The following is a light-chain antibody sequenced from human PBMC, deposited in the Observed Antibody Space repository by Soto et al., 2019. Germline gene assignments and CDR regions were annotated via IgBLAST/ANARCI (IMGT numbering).Light chain of an antibody. CDR2: GAS. J-gene: IGKJ1*01. Sequence: VLTQSPCTLSLTPGERATLSCRASQSVSSSYLAWYQQKPGQAPRLLVFGASSRATGIPDRFSGSGSGTDFTLTISRLDPEDFAVYYCQQYVNSPRTFGQRTNVDI. CDR1: QSVSSSY. CDR3: QQYVNSPRT. V-gene: IGKV3-20*01.